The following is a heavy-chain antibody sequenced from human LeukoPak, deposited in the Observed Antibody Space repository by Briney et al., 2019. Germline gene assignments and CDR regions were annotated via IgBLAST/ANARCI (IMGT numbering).Heavy chain of an antibody. Sequence: PSETLSLTCTVSGYSISSGYYWGWIRQPPGKGLEWIGSIYHSGSTYYNPSLKSRVTISVDTSKNQFSLKLSSVTAADTAVYYCARTSMVRGVIIDYWGQGTLVTVSS. CDR1: GYSISSGYY. CDR3: ARTSMVRGVIIDY. J-gene: IGHJ4*02. CDR2: IYHSGST. D-gene: IGHD3-10*01. V-gene: IGHV4-38-2*02.